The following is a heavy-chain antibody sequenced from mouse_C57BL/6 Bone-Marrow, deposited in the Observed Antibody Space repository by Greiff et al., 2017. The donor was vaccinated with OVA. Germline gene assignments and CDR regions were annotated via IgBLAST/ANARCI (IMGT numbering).Heavy chain of an antibody. CDR2: IDPETGGT. V-gene: IGHV1-15*01. D-gene: IGHD1-1*01. CDR3: ARSYGSCFDY. J-gene: IGHJ2*01. Sequence: QVQLQQSGAELVRPGASVTLSCKASGYTFTDYEMHWVKQTPVHGLEWIGAIDPETGGTAYNQKFKGKAILTADKSSSTAYMELRSLTSEDSAVYYCARSYGSCFDYWGQGTTLTVSS. CDR1: GYTFTDYE.